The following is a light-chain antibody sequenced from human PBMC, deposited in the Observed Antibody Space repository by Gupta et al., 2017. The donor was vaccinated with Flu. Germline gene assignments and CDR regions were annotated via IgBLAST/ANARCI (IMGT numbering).Light chain of an antibody. CDR3: QQSNDLPYT. V-gene: IGKV1-39*01. J-gene: IGKJ2*01. CDR1: QSISSY. CDR2: SAS. Sequence: PSSLSPSVGDRVTIACRASQSISSYLNWYQQKPGKAPNLLIYSASNLQSGVPSRFSGSGSGTDFTLTISSLQPEEFATYYCQQSNDLPYTFGQGTKLEIK.